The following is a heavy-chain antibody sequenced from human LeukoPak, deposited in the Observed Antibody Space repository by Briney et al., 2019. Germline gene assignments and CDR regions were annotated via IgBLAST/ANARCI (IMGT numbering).Heavy chain of an antibody. CDR1: GYTFITFG. J-gene: IGHJ3*02. V-gene: IGHV1-18*01. D-gene: IGHD1-1*01. CDR2: ISPSSGNT. Sequence: ASVKVSCKASGYTFITFGISWVRQAPGQGLEWMGWISPSSGNTNYAQKSQDRLTMSTDTSTGIAYMQLRSLRSDDTAVYYCARAGTTVTGGDAFDIWGQRTMVTVSS. CDR3: ARAGTTVTGGDAFDI.